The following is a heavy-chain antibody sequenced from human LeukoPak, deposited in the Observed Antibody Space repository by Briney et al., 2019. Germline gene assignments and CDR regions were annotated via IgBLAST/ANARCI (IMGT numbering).Heavy chain of an antibody. Sequence: ASVTVSCKASGYAFSSYGFSWVRQAPGQGLEWMGWISVYNGKTNYAQKLQGRVTLTTDTSTSTSYMELRSLRSDDTAVYYCARDGGDLTTHDAIDIWGQGTMVTVSS. J-gene: IGHJ3*02. D-gene: IGHD1-1*01. CDR2: ISVYNGKT. CDR1: GYAFSSYG. V-gene: IGHV1-18*01. CDR3: ARDGGDLTTHDAIDI.